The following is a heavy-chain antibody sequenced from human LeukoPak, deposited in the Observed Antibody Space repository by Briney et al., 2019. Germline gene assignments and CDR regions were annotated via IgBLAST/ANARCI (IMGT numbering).Heavy chain of an antibody. Sequence: ASVKVSCKVSGYTLTELSMHWVRQAPGKGLEWMGGFDPEDGETIYAQKFQGRVTMTEDTSTDTAYMELSSLRSEDTAVYYCATPMRCSGGSCYAVGWFGPWGQGTLVTVSS. CDR1: GYTLTELS. D-gene: IGHD2-15*01. V-gene: IGHV1-24*01. CDR3: ATPMRCSGGSCYAVGWFGP. CDR2: FDPEDGET. J-gene: IGHJ5*02.